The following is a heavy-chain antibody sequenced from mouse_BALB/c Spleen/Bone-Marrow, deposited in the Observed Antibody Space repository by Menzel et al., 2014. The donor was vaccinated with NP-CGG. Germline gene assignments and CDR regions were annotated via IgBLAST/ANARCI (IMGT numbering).Heavy chain of an antibody. CDR3: ARGDGNYPFYAMDY. Sequence: VQLQESGAELVRPGSSVKISCKASGYAFSSYWMNWVKQRPGQGLEWIGQIHPGDGDTNYNGKFKGKATLTADRSSSTAYMQLSSLTSEDSAVYFCARGDGNYPFYAMDYWGQGTSVTVSS. D-gene: IGHD2-1*01. J-gene: IGHJ4*01. CDR2: IHPGDGDT. CDR1: GYAFSSYW. V-gene: IGHV1-80*01.